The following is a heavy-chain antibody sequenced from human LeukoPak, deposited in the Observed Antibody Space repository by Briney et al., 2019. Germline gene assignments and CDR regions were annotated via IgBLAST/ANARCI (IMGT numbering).Heavy chain of an antibody. V-gene: IGHV1-46*01. D-gene: IGHD6-19*01. CDR1: GYTFTSYY. CDR2: INPSGGST. J-gene: IGHJ4*02. CDR3: ARDSSPVYSSGTLDY. Sequence: ASVKVSFKASGYTFTSYYMHWVRQAPGQGLEWMGLINPSGGSTSYAQKFQGRVTMTRDTSTSTVYMELSSLRSEDTAVYYCARDSSPVYSSGTLDYWGQGTLVTVSS.